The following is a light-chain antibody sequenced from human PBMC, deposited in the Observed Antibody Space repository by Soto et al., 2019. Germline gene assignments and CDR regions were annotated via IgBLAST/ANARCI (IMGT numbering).Light chain of an antibody. CDR3: QQYNSYGFT. Sequence: DIQMTQSPSTLAASVGDRVTITCRASQSISSWLAWYQQKPGKAPKLLIYDASSLESGVPSRFSGSGSGTEFTLTISSLQPDDFATYYCQQYNSYGFTFGPGTKVDIK. CDR1: QSISSW. CDR2: DAS. J-gene: IGKJ3*01. V-gene: IGKV1-5*01.